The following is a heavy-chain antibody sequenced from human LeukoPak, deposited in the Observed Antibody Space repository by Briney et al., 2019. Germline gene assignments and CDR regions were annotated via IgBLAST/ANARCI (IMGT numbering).Heavy chain of an antibody. V-gene: IGHV4-59*01. CDR3: ARAGDGHSSSWYLLVPGVSDYYYYGMDV. CDR2: IYYSGST. J-gene: IGHJ6*02. Sequence: PSETLSLTCTVSGGSISSYYWSWIRQPPGKGLEWIGYIYYSGSTNYNPSLKSRVTISVDTSKNQFSLKLSSVTAADTAVYYCARAGDGHSSSWYLLVPGVSDYYYYGMDVWGQGTTVTVSS. CDR1: GGSISSYY. D-gene: IGHD6-13*01.